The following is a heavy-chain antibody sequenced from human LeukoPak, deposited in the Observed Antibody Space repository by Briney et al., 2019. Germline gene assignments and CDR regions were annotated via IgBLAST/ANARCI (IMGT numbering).Heavy chain of an antibody. V-gene: IGHV3-21*01. CDR3: ARDRRLQLWSPAGFDY. CDR1: GFTFSSYS. J-gene: IGHJ4*02. Sequence: GGSLRLSCAASGFTFSSYSMNWVRQAPGKGLEWVSSISSTNSYIYYADSVKGRFTISRDNAKNSLYLQMNSLRADDTAVYYCARDRRLQLWSPAGFDYWGQGTLVTASS. D-gene: IGHD5-18*01. CDR2: ISSTNSYI.